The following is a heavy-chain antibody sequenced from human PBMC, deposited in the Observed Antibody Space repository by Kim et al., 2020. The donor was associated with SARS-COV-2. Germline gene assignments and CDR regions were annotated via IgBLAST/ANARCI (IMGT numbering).Heavy chain of an antibody. CDR2: IIPIFGTA. CDR3: ATPRKHYYDSSGHFDY. CDR1: GGTFSSYA. J-gene: IGHJ4*02. V-gene: IGHV1-69*13. D-gene: IGHD3-22*01. Sequence: SVKVSCKASGGTFSSYAISWVRQAPGQGLEWMGGIIPIFGTANYAQKFQGRVTITADESTSTAYMELSSLRSEDTAVYYCATPRKHYYDSSGHFDYWGQGTLVTVSS.